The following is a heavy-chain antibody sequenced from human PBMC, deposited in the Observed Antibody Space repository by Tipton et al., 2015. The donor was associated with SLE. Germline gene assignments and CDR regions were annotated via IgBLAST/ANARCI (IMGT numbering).Heavy chain of an antibody. J-gene: IGHJ5*02. CDR2: IYYSGST. V-gene: IGHV4-59*01. Sequence: LRLSCTVSGGSISSYYWSWIRQPPGKGLEWIGYIYYSGSTNYNPSLKSRVTISVDTSKNQFSLKLSSVTAADTAVYYCARVSSITIFGVVTRWFDPWGQGTLVTVSS. CDR3: ARVSSITIFGVVTRWFDP. D-gene: IGHD3-3*01. CDR1: GGSISSYY.